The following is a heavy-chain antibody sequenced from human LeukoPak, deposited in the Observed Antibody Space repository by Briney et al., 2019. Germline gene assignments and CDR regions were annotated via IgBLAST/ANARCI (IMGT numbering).Heavy chain of an antibody. Sequence: GGSLRLSCAASGFTFSSYSMNWVRQAPGKGLEWVSSISSSSSCIYYADSVKGRFTISRDNAKNSLYLQMNSLRAEDTAVYYCARDLCGGDCRNWGQGTLVTVSS. D-gene: IGHD2-21*02. J-gene: IGHJ4*02. V-gene: IGHV3-21*01. CDR1: GFTFSSYS. CDR3: ARDLCGGDCRN. CDR2: ISSSSSCI.